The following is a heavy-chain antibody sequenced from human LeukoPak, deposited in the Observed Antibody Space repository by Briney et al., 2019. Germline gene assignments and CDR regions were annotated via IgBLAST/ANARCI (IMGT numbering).Heavy chain of an antibody. CDR2: INPNSGGT. Sequence: ASVKVSCKASGYTFTGYYMHWVRQAPGQGLEWMGWINPNSGGTNYAQKFQGRVTMTRDTSIITAYMELSRLRSDDTAVYYCARVRYRLAETYIDYWGQGTLVTVSS. CDR1: GYTFTGYY. V-gene: IGHV1-2*02. J-gene: IGHJ4*02. CDR3: ARVRYRLAETYIDY. D-gene: IGHD3-16*01.